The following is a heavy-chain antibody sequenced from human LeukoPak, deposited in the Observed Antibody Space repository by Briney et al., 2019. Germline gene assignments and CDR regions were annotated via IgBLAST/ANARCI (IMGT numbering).Heavy chain of an antibody. CDR2: IRYDGSNK. J-gene: IGHJ4*02. Sequence: LTGGSLRLSCAASGFTVSSNYMSWVRQAPGKGLEWVAFIRYDGSNKYYADSVKGRFTISRDNSKNTLYLQMNSLRAEDTAVYYCARDLSGIAGYTYGRGIDYWGQGTLVTVSS. CDR3: ARDLSGIAGYTYGRGIDY. V-gene: IGHV3-30*02. D-gene: IGHD5-18*01. CDR1: GFTVSSNY.